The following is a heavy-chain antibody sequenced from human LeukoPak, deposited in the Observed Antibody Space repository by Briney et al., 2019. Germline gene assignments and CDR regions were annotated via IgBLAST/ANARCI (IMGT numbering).Heavy chain of an antibody. J-gene: IGHJ6*04. Sequence: QSGGSLRLSCAASGFIFSESWMSWVRQVPGQGLEWVAHINHEGGGIQYVDSVKGRLTISRDKAPGSVYLQMNSLRAEDTAIYHCVTYINWVAGYVWGEGTTVIVSS. CDR3: VTYINWVAGYV. V-gene: IGHV3-7*01. CDR1: GFIFSESW. CDR2: INHEGGGI. D-gene: IGHD7-27*01.